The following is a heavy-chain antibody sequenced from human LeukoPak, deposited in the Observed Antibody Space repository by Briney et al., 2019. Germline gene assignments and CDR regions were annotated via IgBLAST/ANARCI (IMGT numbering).Heavy chain of an antibody. J-gene: IGHJ4*02. V-gene: IGHV4-34*01. CDR1: GGSFSGYY. CDR3: AKGLGYCSSTSCPHFDY. D-gene: IGHD2-2*01. CDR2: INHSGST. Sequence: ASETLSLTCAVYGGSFSGYYWSWIRQLPGKGLEWIGEINHSGSTNYNPSLKSRVTISVDTSKNQFSLKLSSVTAADTAVYYCAKGLGYCSSTSCPHFDYWGQGTLVTVSS.